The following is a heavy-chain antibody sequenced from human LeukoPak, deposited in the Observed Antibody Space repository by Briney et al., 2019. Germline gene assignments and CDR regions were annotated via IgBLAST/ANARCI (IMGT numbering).Heavy chain of an antibody. CDR2: ISGSGGST. CDR3: AKGRMATITSYFED. V-gene: IGHV3-23*01. Sequence: GGSLRLSCAASGFTFSSYAMSWVRQAPGKGLEWVAAISGSGGSTYYADSVKGRVTISRDNSKNTLYLQMNSLRSEDTAVYYCAKGRMATITSYFEDWGQGTLVTVSS. J-gene: IGHJ4*02. D-gene: IGHD5-24*01. CDR1: GFTFSSYA.